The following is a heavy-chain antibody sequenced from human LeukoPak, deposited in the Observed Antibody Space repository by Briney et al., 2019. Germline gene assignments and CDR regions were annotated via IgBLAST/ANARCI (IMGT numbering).Heavy chain of an antibody. CDR2: IYSGGST. V-gene: IGHV3-66*01. J-gene: IGHJ4*02. CDR1: GFTVSSNY. Sequence: GGSLRLSCAASGFTVSSNYMSWVRQAPGKGLERVPVIYSGGSTYYADSVKGRFTISRDNSKNTLYLQMNSLRAEDTAVYYCARAGGALWFGDPSAGGFDYWGQGTLVTVSS. D-gene: IGHD3-10*01. CDR3: ARAGGALWFGDPSAGGFDY.